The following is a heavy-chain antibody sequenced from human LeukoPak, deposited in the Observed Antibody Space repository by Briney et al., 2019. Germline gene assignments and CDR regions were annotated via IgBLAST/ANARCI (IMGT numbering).Heavy chain of an antibody. CDR2: INPNSGGT. J-gene: IGHJ6*02. V-gene: IGHV1-2*02. CDR1: GYTFIGYY. CDR3: ARAYGGIAVAHYYGMDV. D-gene: IGHD6-19*01. Sequence: ASVKVSCKASGYTFIGYYLHWVRQAPGQGLEWMGWINPNSGGTNYAQNFQGRVTMTRDTSISTAYMELSRLRSDDTAVYYCARAYGGIAVAHYYGMDVWGQGTTVTVSS.